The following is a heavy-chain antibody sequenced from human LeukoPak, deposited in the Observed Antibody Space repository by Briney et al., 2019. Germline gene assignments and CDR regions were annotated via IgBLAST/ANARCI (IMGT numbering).Heavy chain of an antibody. CDR1: GGTFSSYA. CDR2: INPNSGGT. V-gene: IGHV1-2*02. D-gene: IGHD4-17*01. J-gene: IGHJ4*02. Sequence: GASVKVSCKASGGTFSSYAISWVRQAPGQGLEWMGWINPNSGGTNYAQKFQGRVTMTRDTSISTAYMELSRLRSDDTAVYYCARSKRVTTYGYWGQGTLVTVSS. CDR3: ARSKRVTTYGY.